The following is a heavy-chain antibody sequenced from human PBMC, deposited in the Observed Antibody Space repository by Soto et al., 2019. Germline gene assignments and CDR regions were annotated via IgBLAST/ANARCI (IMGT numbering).Heavy chain of an antibody. Sequence: GGSLRLSCAASGFTFSSYGMHWVRQAPGKGLEWVAVISYDGSNKYYADSVKGRFTISRDNSKNTLYLQMNSLRAEDTAVYYCAKVLMVYAQANWFDLWGPGTLVTVSS. CDR2: ISYDGSNK. V-gene: IGHV3-30*18. D-gene: IGHD2-8*01. CDR1: GFTFSSYG. CDR3: AKVLMVYAQANWFDL. J-gene: IGHJ5*02.